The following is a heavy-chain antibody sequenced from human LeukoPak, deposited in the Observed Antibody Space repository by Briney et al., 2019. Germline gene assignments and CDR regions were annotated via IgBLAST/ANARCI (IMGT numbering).Heavy chain of an antibody. V-gene: IGHV3-43*01. Sequence: GGSLRLSCAASGFTFDDYTMHWVRQAPGKGLEWVSLIRWDGYSTYYADSVKGRFTISRDISKNSLYLQMNSLGTEDTALYYCAKGDSAMDTTLDYWGQGTLVTVSS. D-gene: IGHD5-18*01. J-gene: IGHJ4*02. CDR1: GFTFDDYT. CDR2: IRWDGYST. CDR3: AKGDSAMDTTLDY.